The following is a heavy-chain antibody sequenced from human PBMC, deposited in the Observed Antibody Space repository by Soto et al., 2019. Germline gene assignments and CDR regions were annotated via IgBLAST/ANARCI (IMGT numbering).Heavy chain of an antibody. CDR1: GGTFSSYA. CDR2: IIPIFGTT. J-gene: IGHJ4*02. CDR3: ARDQGHTAMVALDY. Sequence: GASVKVSCKASGGTFSSYAISWVRQAPGQGLEWMGGIIPIFGTTNYAQKFQGRVTITADESTSTAYMELSSLRSEDTAVYYCARDQGHTAMVALDYWGQGTLVTVSS. D-gene: IGHD5-18*01. V-gene: IGHV1-69*13.